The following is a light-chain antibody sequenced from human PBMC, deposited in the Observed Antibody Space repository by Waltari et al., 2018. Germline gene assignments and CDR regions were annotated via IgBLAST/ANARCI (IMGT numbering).Light chain of an antibody. CDR1: PDISKH. CDR3: QQHDRQPYT. CDR2: DAS. J-gene: IGKJ2*01. Sequence: DIQMTQSPSSLSASVGDRVTITCQARPDISKHLNWYQQKTGKAPKLLIYDASNLETGVPSRFSGSGSGTLFTFTISSLQPEDIATYYCQQHDRQPYTFGQGTELESK. V-gene: IGKV1-33*01.